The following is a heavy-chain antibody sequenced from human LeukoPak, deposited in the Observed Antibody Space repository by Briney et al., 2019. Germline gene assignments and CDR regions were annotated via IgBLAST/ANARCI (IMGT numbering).Heavy chain of an antibody. Sequence: GGSLRLSCAASGFTFSSYSMNWVRQAPGKGLEWVSYISSSSSTIYYADSVKGRFTISRDNAKNSLYLQMNSLRSEDTAVYYCARLPMPQDAFDIWGQGTMVTVSS. J-gene: IGHJ3*02. CDR3: ARLPMPQDAFDI. CDR2: ISSSSSTI. D-gene: IGHD2-2*01. V-gene: IGHV3-48*04. CDR1: GFTFSSYS.